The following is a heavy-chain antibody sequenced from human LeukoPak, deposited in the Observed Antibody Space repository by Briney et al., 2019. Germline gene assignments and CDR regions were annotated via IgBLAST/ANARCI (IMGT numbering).Heavy chain of an antibody. CDR2: MNPNSGNT. Sequence: ASVKVSCKASGYTFTSYDINWVRQASGQGLEWMGWMNPNSGNTGYAQKFQGRVTMTRNTSISTAYMELSSLRSEDTAVYYCARDLAWEEAAAGTMGGFGPWGQGTLVTVSS. CDR3: ARDLAWEEAAAGTMGGFGP. CDR1: GYTFTSYD. V-gene: IGHV1-8*01. D-gene: IGHD6-13*01. J-gene: IGHJ5*02.